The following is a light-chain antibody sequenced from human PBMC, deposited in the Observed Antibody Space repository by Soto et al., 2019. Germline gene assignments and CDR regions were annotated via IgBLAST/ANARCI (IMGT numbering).Light chain of an antibody. CDR3: LQYSSSPFT. V-gene: IGKV3-20*01. CDR1: QSVNTNY. Sequence: EIVLTQSPGTLSLSPGESATLSCRASQSVNTNYLDWYRQRPGQSPRLLIYSTSSRATGIPDRFSGRGSVTDFTLNISRLEPEDFAVYYCLQYSSSPFTFGPGNKVDI. CDR2: STS. J-gene: IGKJ3*01.